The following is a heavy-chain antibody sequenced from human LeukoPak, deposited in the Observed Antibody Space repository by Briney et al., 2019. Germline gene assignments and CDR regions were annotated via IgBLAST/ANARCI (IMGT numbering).Heavy chain of an antibody. V-gene: IGHV1-69*04. CDR3: AREYSGYDLWVNRFDP. J-gene: IGHJ5*02. CDR1: GGTFSSYA. Sequence: GASVKVSCKASGGTFSSYAISWVRQAPGQGLEWMGRIIPIFGIANYAQKFQGRVTITADKSTSTAYMELSSLRSEDTAVYYCAREYSGYDLWVNRFDPWGQGTLVTVSS. CDR2: IIPIFGIA. D-gene: IGHD5-12*01.